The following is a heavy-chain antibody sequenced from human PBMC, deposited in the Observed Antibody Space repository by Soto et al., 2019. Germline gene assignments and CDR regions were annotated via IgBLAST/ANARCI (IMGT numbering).Heavy chain of an antibody. V-gene: IGHV1-8*01. CDR2: INPNNGNT. CDR3: ARTLYGDKVDY. Sequence: ASVKVSCKASGYTFTRYGISWVRQATGQGLEWMGWINPNNGNTNYAQKFQGRVTMTRNTSTSTAYMELSSLRSEDTAVYYCARTLYGDKVDYWGQGTLVTVSS. CDR1: GYTFTRYG. D-gene: IGHD4-17*01. J-gene: IGHJ4*02.